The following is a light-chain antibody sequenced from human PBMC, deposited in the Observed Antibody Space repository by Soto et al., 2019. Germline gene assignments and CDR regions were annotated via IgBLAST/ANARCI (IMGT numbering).Light chain of an antibody. J-gene: IGLJ1*01. V-gene: IGLV2-23*01. CDR3: CSYAGSGSFV. CDR1: SSDVGSYNL. CDR2: ETS. Sequence: QSALTQSASVSGSPGQSITISCTGTSSDVGSYNLVSWYQQYPGKAPKLMMYETSTRPAGVSNRFSGSKSGNTASLTISGLQAEDEADYYCCSYAGSGSFVFGTGTKLTVL.